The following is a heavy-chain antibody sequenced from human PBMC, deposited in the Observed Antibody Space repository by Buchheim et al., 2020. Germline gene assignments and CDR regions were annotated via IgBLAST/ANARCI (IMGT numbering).Heavy chain of an antibody. J-gene: IGHJ4*02. CDR2: IYYSGSP. V-gene: IGHV4-39*07. Sequence: QLQLQESGPGLVKPSETLSLTCTVSVGSISSSSYYWGWIRQPPGKGLEWIGSIYYSGSPYYNPSLKSRVTISVATSKTQFSLKLSSVTAADTAVYYCARETTSLGSDYWGQGTL. CDR1: VGSISSSSYY. CDR3: ARETTSLGSDY. D-gene: IGHD2-2*01.